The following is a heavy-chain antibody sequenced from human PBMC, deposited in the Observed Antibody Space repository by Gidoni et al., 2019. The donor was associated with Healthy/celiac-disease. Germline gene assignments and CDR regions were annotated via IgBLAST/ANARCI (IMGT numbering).Heavy chain of an antibody. D-gene: IGHD1-26*01. CDR1: GGSISSSSYY. J-gene: IGHJ4*02. CDR3: ARHEGIVGASFDY. V-gene: IGHV4-39*01. CDR2: IYYSGRT. Sequence: QLQLQESGPGLVKPSETLSLTCTVSGGSISSSSYYWGWIRQPPGKGLEWIGSIYYSGRTYYNPSLKSRVTISVDTSKNQFSLKLSSVTAADTAVYYCARHEGIVGASFDYWGQGTLVTVSS.